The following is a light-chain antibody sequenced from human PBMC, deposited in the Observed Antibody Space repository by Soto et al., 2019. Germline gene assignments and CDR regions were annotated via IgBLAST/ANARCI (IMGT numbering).Light chain of an antibody. Sequence: QSVLTQPPSASGTPGQRVTISCSGSTSNIGNNYVHWYQQVPGTAPKLLIYRNNQRPSGVPDRFSGFKSGTSASLAISGLRSEDEADYYCAAWDDSLNGAVFGGGTQLTVL. V-gene: IGLV1-47*01. CDR2: RNN. CDR1: TSNIGNNY. J-gene: IGLJ7*01. CDR3: AAWDDSLNGAV.